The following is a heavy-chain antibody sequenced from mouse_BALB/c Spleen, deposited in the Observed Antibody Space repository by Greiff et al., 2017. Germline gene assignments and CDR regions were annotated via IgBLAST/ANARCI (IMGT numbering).Heavy chain of an antibody. CDR2: ISSGGSYT. J-gene: IGHJ4*01. CDR1: GFTFSSYG. CDR3: ARAYYRYDGAMDY. V-gene: IGHV5-6*02. Sequence: DVKLVESGGDLVKPGGSLKLSCAASGFTFSSYGMSWVRQTPDKRLEWVATISSGGSYTYYPDSVKGRFTISRDNAKNTLYLQMSSLKSEDTAMYYCARAYYRYDGAMDYWGQGTSVTVSS. D-gene: IGHD2-14*01.